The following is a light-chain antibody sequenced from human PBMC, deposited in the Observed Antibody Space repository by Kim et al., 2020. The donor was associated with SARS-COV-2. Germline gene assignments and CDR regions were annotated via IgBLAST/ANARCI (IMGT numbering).Light chain of an antibody. CDR2: TAS. Sequence: SASVGDRVTFTCRANQNIHTYLSWYQHKPGKAPKLLICTASSLQTGVPSRFSGSGSGTDFTLTISGLQREDFATYYCQQNYISPYTFGQGTKLEI. J-gene: IGKJ2*01. CDR1: QNIHTY. CDR3: QQNYISPYT. V-gene: IGKV1-39*01.